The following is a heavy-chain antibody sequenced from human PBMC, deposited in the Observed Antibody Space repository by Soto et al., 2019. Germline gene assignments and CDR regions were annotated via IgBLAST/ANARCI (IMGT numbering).Heavy chain of an antibody. CDR3: ARVQSTSWGYYYAVDV. CDR2: ISYSGST. V-gene: IGHV4-59*01. CDR1: GGSISSYY. D-gene: IGHD2-2*01. Sequence: SETLSLTCRISGGSISSYYWNWIRQPPGKGLEWIGFISYSGSTNYNPALTSRVTISVDTSKDQFSLRLDSVTAADTAVYYCARVQSTSWGYYYAVDVWGQGTTVTVSS. J-gene: IGHJ6*01.